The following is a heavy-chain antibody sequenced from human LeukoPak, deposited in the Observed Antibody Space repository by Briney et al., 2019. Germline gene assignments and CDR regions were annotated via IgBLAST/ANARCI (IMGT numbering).Heavy chain of an antibody. J-gene: IGHJ4*02. V-gene: IGHV3-15*01. Sequence: GGSLRLSCAASGFTFSHAWMSWVRQAPGKGLEWVGRIKKKSDGGTTDYAAPVKGRFTISTDDSKNTLYLQMNGLKTEDTAVYHCAADLGYCCGGSCHRARFDYWGQGILVTVSS. CDR3: AADLGYCCGGSCHRARFDY. D-gene: IGHD2-15*01. CDR2: IKKKSDGGTT. CDR1: GFTFSHAW.